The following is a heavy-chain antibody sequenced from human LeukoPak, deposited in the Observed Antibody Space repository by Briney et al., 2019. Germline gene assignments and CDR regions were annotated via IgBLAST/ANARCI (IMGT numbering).Heavy chain of an antibody. CDR2: INHSGST. V-gene: IGHV4-34*01. Sequence: KPSETLSLTCAVYGGSFSGYYWSWIRQPPGKGLEWVGEINHSGSTNYNPSLKSRVTISVDTSKNQFSLKLSSVTAADTAVYYCARDQYYDFWSGYRNYAFDIWGQGTMVTVSS. CDR3: ARDQYYDFWSGYRNYAFDI. J-gene: IGHJ3*02. CDR1: GGSFSGYY. D-gene: IGHD3-3*01.